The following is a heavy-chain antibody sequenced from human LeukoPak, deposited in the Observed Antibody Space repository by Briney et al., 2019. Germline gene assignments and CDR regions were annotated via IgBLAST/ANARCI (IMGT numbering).Heavy chain of an antibody. CDR3: ARDLDYDGGPWDAFDI. J-gene: IGHJ3*02. CDR1: IGFISGVY. V-gene: IGHV4-4*08. Sequence: SQTLSLTCILSIGFISGVYWRCIRQSPEGGLEWVAYIYTNGHIHYNPSLKSRLTLSLDTSKNQVSLKLASVNAADPAVFSCARDLDYDGGPWDAFDIWGQGTMVTVSS. CDR2: IYTNGHI. D-gene: IGHD3-22*01.